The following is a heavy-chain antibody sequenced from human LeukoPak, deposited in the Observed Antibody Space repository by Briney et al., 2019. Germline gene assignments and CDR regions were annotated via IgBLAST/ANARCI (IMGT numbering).Heavy chain of an antibody. Sequence: GGSLKLSCAASGFTFSSYSMNWVRQAPGKGLEWVSSISSSSSYINYADSVKGRFTISRDNAKNSLYLQMNSLRAEDTAVYYCARVWGYGNWYFDYWGEGTLVTVSS. J-gene: IGHJ4*01. D-gene: IGHD3-16*01. CDR1: GFTFSSYS. V-gene: IGHV3-21*01. CDR3: ARVWGYGNWYFDY. CDR2: ISSSSSYI.